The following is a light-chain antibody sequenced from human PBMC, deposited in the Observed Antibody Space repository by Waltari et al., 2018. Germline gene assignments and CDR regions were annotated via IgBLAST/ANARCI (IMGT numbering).Light chain of an antibody. CDR1: QSVLYSSNNKNY. CDR2: WAS. V-gene: IGKV4-1*01. J-gene: IGKJ4*01. Sequence: DIVMTQSPDSLAVSLGERATINCKSSQSVLYSSNNKNYLAWYQQKPGQPPKLLIYWASTRESGVPDRFSGSGSGTSASLAITGLLAEDEADYYCQSFDSSLNAVLFGGGTK. CDR3: QSFDSSLNAVL.